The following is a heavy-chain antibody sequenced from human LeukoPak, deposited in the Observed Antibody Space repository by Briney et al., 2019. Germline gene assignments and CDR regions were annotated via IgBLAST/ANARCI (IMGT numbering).Heavy chain of an antibody. J-gene: IGHJ4*02. V-gene: IGHV3-11*01. CDR3: AGTATVTKGAY. Sequence: LSLTCTVSGGSISSYYWSWIRQAPGKGLEWVSYISSSGSTIYYADSVKGRFTISRDNAKNSLYLQMNSLRAEDTAVYYCAGTATVTKGAYWGQGTLVTVSS. CDR1: GGSISSYY. CDR2: ISSSGSTI. D-gene: IGHD4-17*01.